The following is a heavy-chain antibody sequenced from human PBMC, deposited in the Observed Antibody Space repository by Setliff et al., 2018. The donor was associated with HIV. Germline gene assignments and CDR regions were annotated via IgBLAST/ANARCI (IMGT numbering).Heavy chain of an antibody. CDR2: TYYRSKWSN. J-gene: IGHJ6*03. CDR1: GDSVSSNTAA. V-gene: IGHV6-1*01. Sequence: SQTLSLTCAISGDSVSSNTAAWNWIRQSPPRGLEWLGRTYYRSKWSNDYAVSVKSRITINTDTSKNQFSLQLNSVTPEDTAVYFCARGGDWDYNYYMDVWDKGTTITVSS. D-gene: IGHD3-16*01. CDR3: ARGGDWDYNYYMDV.